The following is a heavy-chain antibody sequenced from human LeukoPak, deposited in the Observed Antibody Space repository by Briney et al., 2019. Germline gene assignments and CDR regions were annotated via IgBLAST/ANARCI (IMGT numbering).Heavy chain of an antibody. CDR3: ARGHITMIVVDWGYFQH. Sequence: ASVKVSCKASGYTFTSYYMHWVRQAPGQGLEWMGIIDPSGGSTSYAQKFQGRVTMTRDTSTSTVYMELSSLRSEDTAVYYCARGHITMIVVDWGYFQHWGQGTLVTVSS. CDR1: GYTFTSYY. D-gene: IGHD3-22*01. J-gene: IGHJ1*01. CDR2: IDPSGGST. V-gene: IGHV1-46*01.